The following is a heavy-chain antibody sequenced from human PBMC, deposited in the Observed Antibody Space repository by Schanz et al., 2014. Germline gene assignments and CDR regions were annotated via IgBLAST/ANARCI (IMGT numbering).Heavy chain of an antibody. V-gene: IGHV3-23*01. CDR3: ARWFLIRGVILDS. J-gene: IGHJ4*02. CDR2: INTGGDST. CDR1: GFTFSTYA. D-gene: IGHD3-10*01. Sequence: EMQLLESGGTLVRPGGSLRLSCAASGFTFSTYAMAWVRQAPGKGLEWVSSINTGGDSTYYADSVKGRFTISRDNSRDTVYLQMNSLRADDTAMYYCARWFLIRGVILDSWGQGTLVTVSS.